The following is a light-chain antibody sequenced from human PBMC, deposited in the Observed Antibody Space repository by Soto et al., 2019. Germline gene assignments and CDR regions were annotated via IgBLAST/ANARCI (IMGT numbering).Light chain of an antibody. J-gene: IGKJ2*01. CDR2: KAS. CDR1: QSISSW. CDR3: QQYDSSSPYT. Sequence: DIQMTQSPSTLSASVGDSVTITCRASQSISSWLAWYQQKPGKAPKVLIYKASTLARGVPPRFSGSGSGTEFTLTIFSLQPDDFATYYCQQYDSSSPYTFGQGTKLEIK. V-gene: IGKV1-5*03.